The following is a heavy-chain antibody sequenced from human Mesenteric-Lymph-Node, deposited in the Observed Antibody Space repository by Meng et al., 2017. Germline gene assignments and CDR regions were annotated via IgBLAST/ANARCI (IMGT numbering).Heavy chain of an antibody. Sequence: GESLKISCAASGFTFSSYAMSWVRQAPGKGLEWVSSISSSSSYIYYADSVKGRFTISRDNAKNSLYLQMNSLRAEDTAVYYCARDLDTMVRGVINYWGQGTLVTVSS. CDR2: ISSSSSYI. J-gene: IGHJ4*02. V-gene: IGHV3-21*01. D-gene: IGHD3-10*01. CDR1: GFTFSSYA. CDR3: ARDLDTMVRGVINY.